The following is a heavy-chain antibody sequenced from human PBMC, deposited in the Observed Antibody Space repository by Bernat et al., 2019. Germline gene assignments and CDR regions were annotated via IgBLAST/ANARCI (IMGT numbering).Heavy chain of an antibody. CDR3: ERVAVSGTGGNFDY. V-gene: IGHV4-30-4*01. D-gene: IGHD1-7*01. CDR1: GGSISSGDYY. CDR2: IYYRGST. Sequence: QVQLQESGPGLVKPSQTLSLTCTVSGGSISSGDYYWSWIRQPPGKGLEWIGYIYYRGSTYYNPSLKSRVTISVDRTKIQLSGKLSSVTAGDTDVYYCERVAVSGTGGNFDYRGQGSLVTVSS. J-gene: IGHJ4*02.